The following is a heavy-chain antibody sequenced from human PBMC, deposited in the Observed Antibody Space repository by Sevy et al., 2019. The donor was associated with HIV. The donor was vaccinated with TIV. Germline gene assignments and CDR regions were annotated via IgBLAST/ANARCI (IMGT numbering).Heavy chain of an antibody. Sequence: GGSLRLSCAASGFTLSDYYISWIRQAPGKGLEWVSYISGTRDNIYYADSVKGRFTISRDNAKNSLYLQMNSVRAEETAEYYCAGDNVKDGDLGDYYYFAMDVWGQGTTVTVSS. V-gene: IGHV3-11*01. CDR2: ISGTRDNI. J-gene: IGHJ6*02. CDR3: AGDNVKDGDLGDYYYFAMDV. D-gene: IGHD4-17*01. CDR1: GFTLSDYY.